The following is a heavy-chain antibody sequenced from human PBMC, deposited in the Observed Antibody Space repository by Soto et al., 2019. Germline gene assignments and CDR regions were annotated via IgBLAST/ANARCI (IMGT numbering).Heavy chain of an antibody. J-gene: IGHJ6*02. CDR3: ATCINKGKPLMRGMDV. CDR2: MSSSSSYI. Sequence: PGGFLILSSASSGFTFSSYRVNWVRQAPGKGLEWVSSMSSSSSYIYYADSVKGRFTISRDNAKNSLYLQMNSLRAEDTAVYYCATCINKGKPLMRGMDVWGQGTTVTVSS. V-gene: IGHV3-21*01. D-gene: IGHD2-8*01. CDR1: GFTFSSYR.